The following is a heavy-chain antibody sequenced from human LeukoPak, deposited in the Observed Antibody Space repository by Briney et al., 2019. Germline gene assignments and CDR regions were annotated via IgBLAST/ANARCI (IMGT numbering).Heavy chain of an antibody. J-gene: IGHJ5*02. CDR3: ARERFDSYGSYNWFDP. CDR2: IYTSGST. CDR1: GGSISSGSYY. D-gene: IGHD5-18*01. Sequence: SETLSLTCTVSGGSISSGSYYWSWIRQPAGKGLEWIGRIYTSGSTNYNPSLKSRVTISVDTSKNQFSLKLSSVTAADTAVYYCARERFDSYGSYNWFDPWGQGTLVTVSS. V-gene: IGHV4-61*02.